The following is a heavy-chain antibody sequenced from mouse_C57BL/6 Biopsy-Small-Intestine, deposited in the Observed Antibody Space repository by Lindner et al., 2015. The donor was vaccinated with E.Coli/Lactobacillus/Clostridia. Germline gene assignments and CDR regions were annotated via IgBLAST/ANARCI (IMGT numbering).Heavy chain of an antibody. D-gene: IGHD1-1*01. CDR2: INTNTGDP. CDR1: GYTFNMFA. V-gene: IGHV9-3*02. J-gene: IGHJ1*01. CDR3: GRGAVLGPYYYYALDV. Sequence: VKVSCKASGYTFNMFAINWVRQAPGQGLEWMGRINTNTGDPTYAQDFTGRFVFSLDTSVNTAYLEIRNVKPDDTARYYCGRGAVLGPYYYYALDVWGQGTTVTVSS.